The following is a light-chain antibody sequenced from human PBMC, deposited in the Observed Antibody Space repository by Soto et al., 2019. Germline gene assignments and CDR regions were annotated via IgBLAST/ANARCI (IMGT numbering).Light chain of an antibody. V-gene: IGKV3-20*01. J-gene: IGKJ5*01. CDR3: QQYSSSPIT. CDR2: GAS. Sequence: EIVMTQSPGTLSLSPGDRATLSCRASQSVSSSYLAWYQQKPGQAPRLLIYGASSRATGIPDRFSGSGSGADFTLTISSLDPEDFAVYYCQQYSSSPITFGQGTRLEIK. CDR1: QSVSSSY.